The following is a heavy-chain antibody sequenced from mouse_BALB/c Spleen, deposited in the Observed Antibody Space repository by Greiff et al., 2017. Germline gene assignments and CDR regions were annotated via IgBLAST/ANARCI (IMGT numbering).Heavy chain of an antibody. CDR3: AMGGDYAMDY. V-gene: IGHV1S137*01. CDR1: GYTFTDYA. J-gene: IGHJ4*01. CDR2: ISTYYGDA. Sequence: VQLQQSGAELVRPGVSVKISCKGSGYTFTDYAMHWVKQSHAKSLEWIGVISTYYGDASYNQKFKGKATMTVDKSSSTAYMELARLTSEDSAIYYCAMGGDYAMDYWGQGTSVTVSS.